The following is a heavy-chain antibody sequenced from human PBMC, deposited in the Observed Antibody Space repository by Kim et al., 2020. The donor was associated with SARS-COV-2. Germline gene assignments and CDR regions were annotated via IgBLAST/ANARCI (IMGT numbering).Heavy chain of an antibody. CDR2: IYYTGNT. CDR3: VRVGGGGFGQWYFDA. J-gene: IGHJ3*01. V-gene: IGHV4-31*02. CDR1: GASINSDSYY. Sequence: SETLSLTCSVSGASINSDSYYWTWIRLPPRKGLEWIGSIYYTGNTFYNPSLESRVTLSIDTSKNQFSLRLGSVTAADTAAYYCVRVGGGGFGQWYFDA. D-gene: IGHD2-15*01.